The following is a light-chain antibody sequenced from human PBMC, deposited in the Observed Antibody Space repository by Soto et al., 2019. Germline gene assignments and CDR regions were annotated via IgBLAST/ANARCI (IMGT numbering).Light chain of an antibody. J-gene: IGKJ1*01. CDR2: DAS. V-gene: IGKV1-5*01. CDR1: QSISSW. CDR3: QQYNSYLRT. Sequence: QLTQSPSTLSASVGDRVTITCRASQSISSWLAWYQQKPGKAPKLLIYDASSLESGVPSRFSGSGSGTEFTLTISSLQPDDFATYYCQQYNSYLRTFGQGTKV.